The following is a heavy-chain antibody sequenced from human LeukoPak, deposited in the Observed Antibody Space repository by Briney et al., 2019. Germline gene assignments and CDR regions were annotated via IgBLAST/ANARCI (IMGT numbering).Heavy chain of an antibody. V-gene: IGHV4-31*03. J-gene: IGHJ4*02. D-gene: IGHD6-19*01. CDR1: GGSISSGGYY. Sequence: SETLSLTCTVSGGSISSGGYYWSWIRQHPGKGLEWIGYIYYSGSTYYNPSPKSRVTISVDTSKNQFSLKLSSVTAADTAVYYCARERTSSGWYTIDYWGQGTLVTVSS. CDR2: IYYSGST. CDR3: ARERTSSGWYTIDY.